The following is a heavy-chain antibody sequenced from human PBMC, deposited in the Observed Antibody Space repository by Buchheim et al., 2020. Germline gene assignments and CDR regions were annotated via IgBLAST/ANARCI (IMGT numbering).Heavy chain of an antibody. D-gene: IGHD3-22*01. J-gene: IGHJ3*02. V-gene: IGHV1-69*04. CDR1: GGTFSSYA. CDR2: IIPILGIA. CDR3: ARAQRDYYDSSGYYDPEDAFDI. Sequence: QVQLVQSGAEVKKPGSSVKVSCKASGGTFSSYAISWVRQAPGQGLEWMGRIIPILGIANYAQKFQGRVTITADKSTSTAYLELSSLRSEDTAVYYCARAQRDYYDSSGYYDPEDAFDIWGQGT.